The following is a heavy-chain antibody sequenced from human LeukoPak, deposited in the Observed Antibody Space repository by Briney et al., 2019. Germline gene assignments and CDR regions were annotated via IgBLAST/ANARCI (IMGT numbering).Heavy chain of an antibody. CDR3: ARDMGSGYYRRLHLNAFDI. D-gene: IGHD3-22*01. CDR2: IYYSGST. J-gene: IGHJ3*02. Sequence: TSETLSLTCTVSGGSISSYYWSWIRQPPGKGLEWIGYIYYSGSTNYNPSLKSRVTISVDTSKNQFSLKLSSVTAADTAVYYCARDMGSGYYRRLHLNAFDIWGQGTMVTVSS. V-gene: IGHV4-59*01. CDR1: GGSISSYY.